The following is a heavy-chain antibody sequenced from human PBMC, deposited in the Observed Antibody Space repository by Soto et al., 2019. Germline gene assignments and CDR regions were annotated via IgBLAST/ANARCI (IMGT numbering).Heavy chain of an antibody. V-gene: IGHV1-46*01. CDR1: GYTFTSYQ. CDR3: ARVNGVY. CDR2: ITPSGGST. Sequence: ASLKVSCKASGYTFTSYQMHWVRQAPGQGLEWMGIITPSGGSTTYAQKFQGRLTMTRDTSTSTVYMELSSLRSEDTAVYYCARVNGVYWGQGTLVTVSS. D-gene: IGHD7-27*01. J-gene: IGHJ4*02.